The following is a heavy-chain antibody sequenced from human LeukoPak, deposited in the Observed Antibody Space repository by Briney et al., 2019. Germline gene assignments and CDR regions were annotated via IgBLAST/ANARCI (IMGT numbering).Heavy chain of an antibody. CDR2: IRGTPYGGTT. CDR1: GFTFSDYA. V-gene: IGHV3-49*03. CDR3: TRAGKPPYFDY. Sequence: GRSLRLSCAASGFTFSDYAMSWFRQAPGKGLEWVALIRGTPYGGTTEYAASVKGRFTISRDDSKSIAYLQMNSPKTEDTAVYYCTRAGKPPYFDYWGQGTLVIVSS. J-gene: IGHJ4*02.